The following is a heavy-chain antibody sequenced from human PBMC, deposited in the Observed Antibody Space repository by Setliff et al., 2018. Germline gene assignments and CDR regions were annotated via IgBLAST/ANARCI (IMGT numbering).Heavy chain of an antibody. J-gene: IGHJ3*02. Sequence: PSETLSLTCTVSGGSISSSSYYWGWIRQPPGKGLEWIGRINTSGSTKYNPSLKSRVTMSVDTSKNQFSLKLNSVTAADTAVYYCASGPDSGMMEAFDIWGQGTMVTVSS. CDR3: ASGPDSGMMEAFDI. CDR2: INTSGST. CDR1: GGSISSSSYY. D-gene: IGHD1-1*01. V-gene: IGHV4-39*07.